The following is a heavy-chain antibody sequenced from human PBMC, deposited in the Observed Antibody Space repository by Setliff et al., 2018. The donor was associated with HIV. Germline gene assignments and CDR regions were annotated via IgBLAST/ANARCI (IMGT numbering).Heavy chain of an antibody. CDR1: GDSISSSDYF. D-gene: IGHD3-10*01. J-gene: IGHJ4*02. CDR3: ARDRYAGEIDY. CDR2: IYYTGNT. Sequence: SETLSLTCTVSGDSISSSDYFWSWIRQFPGKGLEWIGYIYYTGNTYFNPSLKSRITISIDTSKNQFSLKMSSVTAADTAVYYCARDRYAGEIDYWGQGTLVTVSS. V-gene: IGHV4-31*03.